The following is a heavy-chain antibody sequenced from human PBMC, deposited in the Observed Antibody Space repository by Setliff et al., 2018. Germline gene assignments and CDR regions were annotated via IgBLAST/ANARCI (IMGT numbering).Heavy chain of an antibody. CDR2: RHDNGER. D-gene: IGHD1-1*01. Sequence: PSETLSLTCTVSPGSISRHYWSWFRQAPGKGLEWIGYRHDNGERDYNPSLKSRLTISVDTSKNQFSLKLRSVTAADTAVHYCARTGTYRYFDYWGQGILVTVSS. CDR3: ARTGTYRYFDY. V-gene: IGHV4-4*08. CDR1: PGSISRHY. J-gene: IGHJ4*02.